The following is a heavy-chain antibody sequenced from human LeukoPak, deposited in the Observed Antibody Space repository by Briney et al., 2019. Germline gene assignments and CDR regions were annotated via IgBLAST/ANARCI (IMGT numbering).Heavy chain of an antibody. CDR3: ARGMLGVTDNWFDP. CDR1: GGTFSSYA. Sequence: PVKVSCKASGGTFSSYAISWVRQAPGQGLEWMGRIIPIFGIANYAQKFPGRVTITADKSTSTAYMELSSLRSEDTAVYYCARGMLGVTDNWFDPWGQGTLVTVSS. D-gene: IGHD3-10*02. J-gene: IGHJ5*02. V-gene: IGHV1-69*04. CDR2: IIPIFGIA.